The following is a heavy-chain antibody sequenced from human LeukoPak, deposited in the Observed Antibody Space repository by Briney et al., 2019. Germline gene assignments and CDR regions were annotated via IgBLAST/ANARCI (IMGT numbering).Heavy chain of an antibody. CDR1: GFTFSIYA. CDR2: ISSDGGST. Sequence: AGGSLRLSCAASGFTFSIYAMHWVRQAPGKGLEYVSAISSDGGSTYYANSVKGRFTISRDNSKNTLYLQMGSLRVEDMAVYYCARDHSIVGATNVDYWGQGTLVTVSS. CDR3: ARDHSIVGATNVDY. J-gene: IGHJ4*02. D-gene: IGHD1-26*01. V-gene: IGHV3-64*01.